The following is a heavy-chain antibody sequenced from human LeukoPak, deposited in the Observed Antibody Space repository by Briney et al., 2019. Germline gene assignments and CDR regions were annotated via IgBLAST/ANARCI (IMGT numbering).Heavy chain of an antibody. CDR3: ARWLQFGIDY. J-gene: IGHJ4*02. CDR2: IYYSGST. CDR1: GGSISSYY. Sequence: PSETLSLTCTVSGGSISSYYWSWIRQPPGKGLEWIGYIYYSGSTNYNPSLKSRVTISVDTSKNQFSLKLSSVTAADTAVYYCARWLQFGIDYWGQGTLVTVSS. D-gene: IGHD5-24*01. V-gene: IGHV4-59*01.